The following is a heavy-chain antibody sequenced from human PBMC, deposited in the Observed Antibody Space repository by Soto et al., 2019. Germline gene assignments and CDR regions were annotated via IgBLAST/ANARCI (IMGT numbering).Heavy chain of an antibody. D-gene: IGHD1-1*01. CDR2: IWYDGSNK. J-gene: IGHJ4*02. CDR1: GFTFNSYG. Sequence: GGSLRLSCAASGFTFNSYGMHWVRQAPGKGLEWVAVIWYDGSNKYYGDSVKGRFTISRDNSKNTLYLQMNSLRAEDTAVYYCARDSPNSGFDYWGQGTLVTVSS. CDR3: ARDSPNSGFDY. V-gene: IGHV3-33*01.